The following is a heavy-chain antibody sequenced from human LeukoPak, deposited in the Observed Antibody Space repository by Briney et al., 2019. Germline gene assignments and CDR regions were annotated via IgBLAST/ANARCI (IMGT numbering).Heavy chain of an antibody. Sequence: PSETLSLTCAVYGGSFSGYYWSWIRQPPGKGLEWIGEINHSGSTNYNPSLKSRVTISVDTSKNEFSLKLSSVTAADTAVYYCAKEGDSGYYAGKYYYGMDVWGQGTTVTVSS. CDR2: INHSGST. D-gene: IGHD3-22*01. J-gene: IGHJ6*02. V-gene: IGHV4-34*01. CDR3: AKEGDSGYYAGKYYYGMDV. CDR1: GGSFSGYY.